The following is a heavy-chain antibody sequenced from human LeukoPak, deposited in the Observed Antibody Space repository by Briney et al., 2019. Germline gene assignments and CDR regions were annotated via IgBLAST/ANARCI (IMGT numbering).Heavy chain of an antibody. CDR3: ARPWLLGAFDI. J-gene: IGHJ3*02. CDR2: IRSSGSPI. D-gene: IGHD6-19*01. CDR1: GFTFSGYS. Sequence: GGSLRLSCAASGFTFSGYSMNWVRQAPGKGLEWVSYIRSSGSPIYYADSVKGRFTISRDNSKNTLYLQMNSLRAEDTAVYYCARPWLLGAFDIWGQGTMVTVSS. V-gene: IGHV3-48*01.